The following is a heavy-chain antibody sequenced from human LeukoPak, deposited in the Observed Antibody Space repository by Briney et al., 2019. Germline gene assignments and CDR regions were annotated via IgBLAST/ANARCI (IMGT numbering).Heavy chain of an antibody. CDR2: INHSGST. V-gene: IGHV4-34*01. CDR1: GGSFSGYY. CDR3: AKPPIPYDSSGHPFDS. D-gene: IGHD3-22*01. Sequence: PSETLSLTCAVYGGSFSGYYWSWIRQPPGKGLEWIGEINHSGSTNYNPSLKSRVTISVDTSKNQFSLKLSSVTAADTAVYYCAKPPIPYDSSGHPFDSWGQGTLVTVSS. J-gene: IGHJ4*02.